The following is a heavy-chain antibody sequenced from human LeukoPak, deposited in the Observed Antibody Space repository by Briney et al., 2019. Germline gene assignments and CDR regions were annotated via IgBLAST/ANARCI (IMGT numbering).Heavy chain of an antibody. V-gene: IGHV3-23*01. J-gene: IGHJ4*02. Sequence: GGSLRLSCAASGFTFSSFQMTWVRQAPGKGLEWVSYIGGSDSGIYYADSVKGRFTISRDNSKNTLYLQMNSLRAEDTAVYYCAKGKDSSSWYPYFDYWGQGTLVTVSS. D-gene: IGHD6-13*01. CDR1: GFTFSSFQ. CDR3: AKGKDSSSWYPYFDY. CDR2: IGGSDSGI.